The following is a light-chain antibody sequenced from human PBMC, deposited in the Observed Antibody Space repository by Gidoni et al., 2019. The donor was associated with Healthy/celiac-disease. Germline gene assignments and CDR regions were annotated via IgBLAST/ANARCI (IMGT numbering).Light chain of an antibody. V-gene: IGKV3-20*01. CDR3: QQYGSSPWT. CDR1: QSVSSSY. Sequence: ESVLTQSPGTLSLSPGERATLSCRASQSVSSSYLAWYQQKPGQAPRLLIYGASSRATGIPDRFRGSWSGTDFTLTISRLEPEDFAVYYCQQYGSSPWTFGQGTKVEIK. J-gene: IGKJ1*01. CDR2: GAS.